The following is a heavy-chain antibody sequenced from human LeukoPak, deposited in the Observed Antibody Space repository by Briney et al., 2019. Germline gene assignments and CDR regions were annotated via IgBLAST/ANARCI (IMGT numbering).Heavy chain of an antibody. J-gene: IGHJ6*02. Sequence: GGSLRLSRAASGFTFSNYAMHWVRQAPCKGLEWVAVISYDGSNKYYADSVKGRFTISRDNSKNTLYLQMNSLRAEDTAVYYCARDDCSSTSCYYYYGMDVWGQGTTVTVSS. V-gene: IGHV3-30-3*01. CDR3: ARDDCSSTSCYYYYGMDV. CDR1: GFTFSNYA. CDR2: ISYDGSNK. D-gene: IGHD2-2*01.